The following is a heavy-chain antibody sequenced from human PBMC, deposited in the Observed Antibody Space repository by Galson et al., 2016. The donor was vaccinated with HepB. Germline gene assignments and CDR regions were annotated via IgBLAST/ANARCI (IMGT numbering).Heavy chain of an antibody. D-gene: IGHD3-10*01. V-gene: IGHV3-23*01. J-gene: IGHJ5*02. CDR3: AKDPQIYGSGSNWFDP. CDR2: ISGSAHST. Sequence: SLRLSCAASGFTFSSYAMSWVRQAPGKGLEWVSTISGSAHSTYHADSVKGRFTISRDNSKNTLYLQMNRLRAEDTAVYYRAKDPQIYGSGSNWFDPWGQGTLVTVSS. CDR1: GFTFSSYA.